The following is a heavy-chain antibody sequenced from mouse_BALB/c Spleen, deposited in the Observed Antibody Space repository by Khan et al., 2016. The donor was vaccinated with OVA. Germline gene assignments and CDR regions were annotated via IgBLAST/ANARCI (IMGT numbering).Heavy chain of an antibody. V-gene: IGHV5-6*01. J-gene: IGHJ3*01. CDR2: ISSGGDYT. D-gene: IGHD4-1*01. Sequence: EVELVESGGDLVKPGGSLKLSCAASGFTFSNYSMSWVRQTPDKRLEWVASISSGGDYTYYPDIVKGRFTISRDNAKNTLYLKMSSLKSEDTAMYYCASHLTGSFAYWGQGTLVTVSA. CDR1: GFTFSNYS. CDR3: ASHLTGSFAY.